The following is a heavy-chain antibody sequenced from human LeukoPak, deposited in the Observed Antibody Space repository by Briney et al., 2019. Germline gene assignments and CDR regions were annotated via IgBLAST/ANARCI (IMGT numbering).Heavy chain of an antibody. Sequence: GGSLRLSCATSGFTFSRFGMHWVRQAPGKGLEWVAVISDDGNKKYFADSVKGRFTISRDYSKNTLHLQMNSLRAEDTAMYYCAKDNRNYGMDVWGQGTTVTVSS. CDR1: GFTFSRFG. V-gene: IGHV3-30*18. CDR3: AKDNRNYGMDV. CDR2: ISDDGNKK. J-gene: IGHJ6*02.